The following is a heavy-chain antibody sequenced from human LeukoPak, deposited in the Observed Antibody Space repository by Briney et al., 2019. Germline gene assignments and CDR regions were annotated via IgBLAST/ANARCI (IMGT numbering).Heavy chain of an antibody. J-gene: IGHJ4*02. Sequence: SETLSLTCAVSGGFFSFYFCHWIRQSPGKGLEWIGEIDNRGSIQYNPSLRSRVTISLETSRNHFSLRLASVTAAGTAVYFCARDSHSGFEWGQGTLVTVSS. V-gene: IGHV4-34*01. CDR1: GGFFSFYF. CDR3: ARDSHSGFE. CDR2: IDNRGSI. D-gene: IGHD3-10*01.